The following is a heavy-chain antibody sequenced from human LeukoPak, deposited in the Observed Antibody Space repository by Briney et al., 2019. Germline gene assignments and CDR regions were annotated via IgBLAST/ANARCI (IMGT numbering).Heavy chain of an antibody. Sequence: ASVKVSCKASGYTFTGYYMHWVRQAPGQGLEGMGWINPNSGGTNYAQKFQGRVTMTRDTSISTAYMELSRLRSDDTAVYYCARGYYDSSGYYSSIDYWGQGTLVTVSS. CDR2: INPNSGGT. CDR1: GYTFTGYY. V-gene: IGHV1-2*02. D-gene: IGHD3-22*01. J-gene: IGHJ4*02. CDR3: ARGYYDSSGYYSSIDY.